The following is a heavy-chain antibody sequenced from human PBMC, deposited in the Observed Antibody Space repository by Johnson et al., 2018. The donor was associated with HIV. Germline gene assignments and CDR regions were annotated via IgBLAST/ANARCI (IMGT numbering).Heavy chain of an antibody. J-gene: IGHJ3*02. D-gene: IGHD6-13*01. CDR3: ARQQQLTHDAFDI. Sequence: VQLVESGGGLVQPGGSLRLSCAASGFTFDDYAMHWVRQAPGKGLEWVSLISWDGGSTYYADSVKGRFTISRDNSKNSLYLQMNSLRAEDTALYYCARQQQLTHDAFDIWCQGTMVTVSS. V-gene: IGHV3-43D*03. CDR1: GFTFDDYA. CDR2: ISWDGGST.